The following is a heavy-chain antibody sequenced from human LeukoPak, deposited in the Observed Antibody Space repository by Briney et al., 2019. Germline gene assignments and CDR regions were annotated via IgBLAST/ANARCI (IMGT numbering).Heavy chain of an antibody. CDR3: ARQTRDGSGSRGYSFDF. CDR1: GYSFTSYW. J-gene: IGHJ4*02. CDR2: IYPGDSDT. D-gene: IGHD3-10*01. V-gene: IGHV5-51*01. Sequence: GESLKISCKGSGYSFTSYWIGWVRQMPGKGLEWMGIIYPGDSDTRHNPSFEGQVTISVDKSISTAYLQWSSLKASDTAMYYCARQTRDGSGSRGYSFDFWGQGTLVTVSS.